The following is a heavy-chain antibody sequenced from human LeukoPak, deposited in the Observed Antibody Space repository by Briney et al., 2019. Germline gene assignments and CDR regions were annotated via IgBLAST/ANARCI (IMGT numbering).Heavy chain of an antibody. Sequence: SVTVSCKASGYTFTSYGISWVRQAPGQGLEWMGRIIPILGLANYAQKFQDRVTITADKSTSTAYMELTSLRSEDTAVYYCARDKVGGSGWYTGESGSNFDYWGQGTLVTVSS. CDR3: ARDKVGGSGWYTGESGSNFDY. CDR1: GYTFTSYG. V-gene: IGHV1-69*04. J-gene: IGHJ4*02. CDR2: IIPILGLA. D-gene: IGHD6-19*01.